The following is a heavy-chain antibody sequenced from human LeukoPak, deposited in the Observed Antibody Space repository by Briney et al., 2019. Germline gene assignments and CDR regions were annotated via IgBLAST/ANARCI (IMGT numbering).Heavy chain of an antibody. CDR3: ASASSHRIAAGGDY. J-gene: IGHJ4*02. D-gene: IGHD6-13*01. Sequence: GGSLRLTCAASGFTFSNYWMHWVRQAPGKGLVWVSRINSGGSSRNYADSVKGRFTISRDNAKNTLYLQMNSLRAEDTAVYYCASASSHRIAAGGDYWGQGTLVTVSS. V-gene: IGHV3-74*01. CDR1: GFTFSNYW. CDR2: INSGGSSR.